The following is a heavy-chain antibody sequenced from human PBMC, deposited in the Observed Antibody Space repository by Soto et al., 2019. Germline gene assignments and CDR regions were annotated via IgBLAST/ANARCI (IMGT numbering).Heavy chain of an antibody. V-gene: IGHV4-34*01. CDR1: GGSFSGYY. D-gene: IGHD2-2*01. Sequence: QVQLQQWGAGLLKPSETLSLTCAVYGGSFSGYYWSWIRQPPGKGLEWIGEINHSGSTNYNPSLKSRVTISVDTSKNQFSLKLSSVTAADTAVYYCARRRTVNIVVVPAAYDYWGQGTLVTVSS. CDR3: ARRRTVNIVVVPAAYDY. CDR2: INHSGST. J-gene: IGHJ4*02.